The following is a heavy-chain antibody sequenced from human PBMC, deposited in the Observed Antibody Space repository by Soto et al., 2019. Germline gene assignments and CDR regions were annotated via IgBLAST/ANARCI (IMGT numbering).Heavy chain of an antibody. D-gene: IGHD1-1*01. CDR1: GFTFSSYA. Sequence: QVQLVESGGGVVQPGRSLRLSCAASGFTFSSYAMHWVRQAPGKGLEWVAVISYDGSNKYYADSVKGRFTSSRDNSKNTLYLQMNSLRAEDTAVYYCASPRLSSDGTTPIDYWGQGTLVTLSS. V-gene: IGHV3-30-3*01. CDR2: ISYDGSNK. CDR3: ASPRLSSDGTTPIDY. J-gene: IGHJ4*02.